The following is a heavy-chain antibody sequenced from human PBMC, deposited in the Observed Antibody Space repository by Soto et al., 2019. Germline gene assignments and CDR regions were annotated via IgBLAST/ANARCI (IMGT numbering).Heavy chain of an antibody. V-gene: IGHV3-66*01. D-gene: IGHD3-16*01. CDR1: GFTVSTKY. Sequence: EVQLVESGGGLVQPGGSLRLSCAASGFTVSTKYMSWVRQAPGKGLEWVSVIYSGGSTFYADSVRGRFTISRDNSKNTVNLQMKRMRDEETAVYYCARDPWAADYWGQGTLVTVSS. CDR2: IYSGGST. J-gene: IGHJ4*02. CDR3: ARDPWAADY.